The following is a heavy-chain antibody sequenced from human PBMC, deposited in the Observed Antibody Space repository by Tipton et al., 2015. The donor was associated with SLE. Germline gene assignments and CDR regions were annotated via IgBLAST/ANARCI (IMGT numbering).Heavy chain of an antibody. J-gene: IGHJ3*02. Sequence: SLRLSCAASGFTFSSFWMTWVRQAPGKGLEWVANINQDGSEKYYVDSVKGRFTISRDNATNSLYLQMNSLRAEDTAVYYCAAELVNDAFDIWGQGTMVTVSS. V-gene: IGHV3-7*01. CDR1: GFTFSSFW. D-gene: IGHD1-1*01. CDR3: AAELVNDAFDI. CDR2: INQDGSEK.